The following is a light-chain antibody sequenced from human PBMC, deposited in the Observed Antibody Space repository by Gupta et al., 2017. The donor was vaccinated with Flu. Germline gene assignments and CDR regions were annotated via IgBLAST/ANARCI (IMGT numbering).Light chain of an antibody. J-gene: IGKJ1*01. V-gene: IGKV4-1*01. Sequence: IVMTQPPDSLAVSLGERSTIHCKASQSVLYNSNNKHYLAWYQQKAGQPPKVLIYWASTRESGVHDRFSGSGSGTDFTRTINSLQAEDVAVYYWKQYYSSPPTFGQGTKGEIK. CDR2: WAS. CDR1: QSVLYNSNNKHY. CDR3: KQYYSSPPT.